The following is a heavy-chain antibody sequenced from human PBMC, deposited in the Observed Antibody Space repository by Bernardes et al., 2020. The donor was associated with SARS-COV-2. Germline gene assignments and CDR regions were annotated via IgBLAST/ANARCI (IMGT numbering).Heavy chain of an antibody. Sequence: GGSLRLSCAASGFTFDDYAMHWVRQAPGKGLEWVSGISWNSGSIGYADSVKGRFTISRDNAKNSLYLQMNSLRAEDTALYYCAKDITMITFGGLYDYWGQGTLVTVSS. D-gene: IGHD3-16*01. J-gene: IGHJ4*02. CDR1: GFTFDDYA. CDR3: AKDITMITFGGLYDY. V-gene: IGHV3-9*01. CDR2: ISWNSGSI.